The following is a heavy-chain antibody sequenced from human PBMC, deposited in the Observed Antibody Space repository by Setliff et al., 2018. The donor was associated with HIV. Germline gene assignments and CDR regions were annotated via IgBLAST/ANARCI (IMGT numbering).Heavy chain of an antibody. J-gene: IGHJ4*02. V-gene: IGHV4-61*02. CDR3: ARGSYSSSWYGSHFDY. D-gene: IGHD6-13*01. CDR2: IYTSGST. CDR1: GDSISSGSYY. Sequence: SETLSRTCTVSGDSISSGSYYWSWIRQPAGKGLEWIGRIYTSGSTNYNPSLKSRVTISVDTSKNQFSLKLSSVTAADAAVYYCARGSYSSSWYGSHFDYWGQGILVTVSS.